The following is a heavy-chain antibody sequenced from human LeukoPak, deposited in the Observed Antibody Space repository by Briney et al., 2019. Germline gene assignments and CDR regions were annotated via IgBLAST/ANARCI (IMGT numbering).Heavy chain of an antibody. CDR2: IYYSGST. V-gene: IGHV4-39*01. D-gene: IGHD3-9*01. CDR1: GGSISSSDHN. J-gene: IGHJ5*02. Sequence: KPSETLSLTCTVSGGSISSSDHNWGWIRQPPGKGLEWIGSIYYSGSTYYNPSLKSRSTISADTSKNQFSLKLSSVTAADTAVYYCARLYYDMLTGYYKGNWFDPWGQGTLVTVSS. CDR3: ARLYYDMLTGYYKGNWFDP.